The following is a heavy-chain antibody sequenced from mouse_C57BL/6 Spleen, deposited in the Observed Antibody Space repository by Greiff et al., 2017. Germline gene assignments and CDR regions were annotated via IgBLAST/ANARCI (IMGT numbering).Heavy chain of an antibody. CDR1: GYSFTSYY. CDR3: ARGGPPGDWFAD. Sequence: QVQLQQSGPELVKPGASVKISCKASGYSFTSYYIHWVKQRPGQGLEWIGWIYPGCGNTKYNEKFKGKATLTADTSSSTAYMQLSSLTSEDSAVYYCARGGPPGDWFADWGQGTLVTVSA. CDR2: IYPGCGNT. J-gene: IGHJ3*01. V-gene: IGHV1-66*01.